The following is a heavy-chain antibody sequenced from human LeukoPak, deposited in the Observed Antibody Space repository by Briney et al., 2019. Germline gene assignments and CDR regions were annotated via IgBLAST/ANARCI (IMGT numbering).Heavy chain of an antibody. J-gene: IGHJ6*02. CDR1: GFTFSSYS. CDR3: ARDDLGYCSGGSYYPYYYGMDV. D-gene: IGHD2-15*01. Sequence: EGSLRLSCAASGFTFSSYSMNWVRQAPGKGLEWVSYISSSSSTIYYADSVKGRFTISRDNAKNSLYLQMNSLRAEDTAVYYCARDDLGYCSGGSYYPYYYGMDVWGQGTTVTVSS. CDR2: ISSSSSTI. V-gene: IGHV3-48*01.